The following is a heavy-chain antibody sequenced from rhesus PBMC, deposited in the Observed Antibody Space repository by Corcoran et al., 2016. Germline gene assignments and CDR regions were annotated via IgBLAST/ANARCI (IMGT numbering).Heavy chain of an antibody. CDR3: ARIYTVTWLPIDY. D-gene: IGHD4-23*01. Sequence: QVQLQESGPGVVKPSETLSLTCAVSGGSISGGYDWSWIRQPPGKGLEWIGYIYGSSGRTNYNPYLQNRVTISKDASKNEFSLKLSSVTAADTAVYYCARIYTVTWLPIDYWGQGVLVTVSS. CDR1: GGSISGGYD. J-gene: IGHJ4*01. V-gene: IGHV4-76*01. CDR2: IYGSSGRT.